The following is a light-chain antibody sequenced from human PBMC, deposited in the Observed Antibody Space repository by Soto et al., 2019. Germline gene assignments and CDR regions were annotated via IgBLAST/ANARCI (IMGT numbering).Light chain of an antibody. CDR3: LQHNSYPWT. J-gene: IGKJ1*01. CDR1: QGIRND. Sequence: DIQMTQSPSSLSASVGDRVTITCRASQGIRNDLAWYQQKPGRAPKRLIFDASSRHSGVPSRFSGSTSGTDFTLTIISLQPEDFATYFCLQHNSYPWTFGQGTKV. CDR2: DAS. V-gene: IGKV1-17*01.